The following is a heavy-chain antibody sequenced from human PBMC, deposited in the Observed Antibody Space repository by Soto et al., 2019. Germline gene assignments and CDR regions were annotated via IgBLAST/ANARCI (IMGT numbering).Heavy chain of an antibody. V-gene: IGHV1-18*01. CDR2: ISANNGNT. CDR3: ARSLPWFDP. CDR1: GYTFTSYT. Sequence: QVRLVHSETEVKKPGASVNVSCKASGYTFTSYTISWVRQAPGQGLEWMGWISANNGNTEVAQKFQDRLTMIADTTTSTAYLELRNLRPDVTAVYYCARSLPWFDPWGQGTLVAVSS. J-gene: IGHJ5*02.